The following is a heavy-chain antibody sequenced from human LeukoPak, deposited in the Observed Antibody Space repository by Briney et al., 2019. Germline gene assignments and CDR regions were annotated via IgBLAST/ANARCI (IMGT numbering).Heavy chain of an antibody. D-gene: IGHD1-26*01. CDR3: AKLPMGATTVH. CDR2: ISISGTTI. J-gene: IGHJ4*02. V-gene: IGHV3-11*04. Sequence: GGSLRLSCATSGFTFDDYYMTWIRQAPGKGLEWVSYISISGTTILYTDSVKGRFTVSRDNSKSTLFLQMNSLREEDTAVYYCAKLPMGATTVHWGQGTLVTVSS. CDR1: GFTFDDYY.